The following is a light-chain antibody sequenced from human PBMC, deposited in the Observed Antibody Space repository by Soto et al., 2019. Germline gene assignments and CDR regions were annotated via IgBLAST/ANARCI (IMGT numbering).Light chain of an antibody. Sequence: DIQMTQSPSSLSASVGDRVTITCRASQSIRSYLNWYQQKPGKAPKLLIYAASSLQSGVPSRFSGSGSGTDFTLTISSLQPEDFATYYCQQSYSTYFTFGPGTKVDIK. CDR1: QSIRSY. CDR3: QQSYSTYFT. V-gene: IGKV1-39*01. J-gene: IGKJ3*01. CDR2: AAS.